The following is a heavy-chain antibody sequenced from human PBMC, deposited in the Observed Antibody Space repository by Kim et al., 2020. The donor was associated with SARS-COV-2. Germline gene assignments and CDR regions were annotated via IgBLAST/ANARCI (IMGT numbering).Heavy chain of an antibody. V-gene: IGHV7-4-1*02. D-gene: IGHD2-2*01. Sequence: ASVKVSCKASGYTFTSYAMNWVRQAPGQGLEWMGWINTNTGNPTYAQGFTGRFVFSLDTSVSTAYLQISSLKAEDTAVYYCASAKILVVPAAMPNYYYYGMDVWGQGTTVTVSS. CDR1: GYTFTSYA. J-gene: IGHJ6*02. CDR2: INTNTGNP. CDR3: ASAKILVVPAAMPNYYYYGMDV.